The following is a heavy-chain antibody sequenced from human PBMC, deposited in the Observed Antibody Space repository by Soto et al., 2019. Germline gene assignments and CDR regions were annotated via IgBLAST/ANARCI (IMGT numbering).Heavy chain of an antibody. Sequence: QVQLQQWGAGLLKPSETLSLTCAVYGGSFSGYYWSWIRQPPGKGLEWIGEINHSGSTNYNPSLKCQAPIAVESSKNQFSLNMSSVTAADSAVYYCARVRVITMVRGVIIPPYYYYGMDVWGQGTTVTVSS. J-gene: IGHJ6*02. CDR1: GGSFSGYY. CDR2: INHSGST. D-gene: IGHD3-10*01. V-gene: IGHV4-34*01. CDR3: ARVRVITMVRGVIIPPYYYYGMDV.